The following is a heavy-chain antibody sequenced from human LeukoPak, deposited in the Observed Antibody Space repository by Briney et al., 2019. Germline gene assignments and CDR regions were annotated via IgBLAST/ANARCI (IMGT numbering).Heavy chain of an antibody. V-gene: IGHV3-20*04. J-gene: IGHJ4*02. CDR2: INWNGGST. CDR3: ARAALYSSSWYVDY. D-gene: IGHD6-13*01. Sequence: PGGSLRLSCAASGFTFDDYGMSWVRHAPGKGLEWVSGINWNGGSTGYADSVKGRFTISRDNAKNSLYLQMNSLRAEDTALYYCARAALYSSSWYVDYWGQGTLVTVSS. CDR1: GFTFDDYG.